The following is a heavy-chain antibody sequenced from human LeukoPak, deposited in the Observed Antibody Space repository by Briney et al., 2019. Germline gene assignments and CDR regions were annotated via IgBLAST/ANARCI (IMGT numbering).Heavy chain of an antibody. CDR2: FHYDGST. CDR1: GASITQHY. D-gene: IGHD3-16*01. V-gene: IGHV4-59*11. Sequence: SETLSLTCTVSGASITQHYWGWIRQPPGRVLEYIGYFHYDGSTNYTSSVRSRVTILVDTSKNQFTLNLRSVSAADTAKYYCTRGITGHYRSLGGFAFDIWGQGTMVAVSS. CDR3: TRGITGHYRSLGGFAFDI. J-gene: IGHJ3*02.